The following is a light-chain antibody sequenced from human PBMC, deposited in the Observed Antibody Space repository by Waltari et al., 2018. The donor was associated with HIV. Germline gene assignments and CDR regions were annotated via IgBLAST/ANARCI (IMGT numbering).Light chain of an antibody. V-gene: IGKV3-11*01. CDR1: QSVNTY. J-gene: IGKJ5*01. CDR2: DAS. CDR3: QQRSNWPPEIT. Sequence: EIVLTQSPATLSLSPGERATISCRASQSVNTYLAWYQQKPGQAPRLLIYDASNRATGIPARFSGSGSGTDFTLTISSLEPEDFAVYYCQQRSNWPPEITFGQGTRLEIK.